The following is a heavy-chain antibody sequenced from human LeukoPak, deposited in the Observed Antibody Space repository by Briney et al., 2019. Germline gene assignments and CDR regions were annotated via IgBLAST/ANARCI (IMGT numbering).Heavy chain of an antibody. CDR3: ARGVVVTAIVDV. CDR1: GYTFTSYD. Sequence: ASVKVSCKASGYTFTSYDINWVRQATGQGLEWMGWMNPNSGNTGYAQKFQGRVTMTRNTSISTAYMELSSLRSEDTAVYYCARGVVVTAIVDVWGQGTTVTVSS. J-gene: IGHJ6*02. D-gene: IGHD2-21*02. CDR2: MNPNSGNT. V-gene: IGHV1-8*01.